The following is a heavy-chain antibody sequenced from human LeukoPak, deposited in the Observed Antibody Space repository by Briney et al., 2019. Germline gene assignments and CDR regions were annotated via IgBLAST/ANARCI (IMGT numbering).Heavy chain of an antibody. CDR2: IKGKTDGGTT. CDR1: GFIFSNAW. J-gene: IGHJ4*02. CDR3: TTLVNYSVDY. V-gene: IGHV3-15*01. Sequence: GGSLRLSCAASGFIFSNAWMSWVRQAPGKGLEWVGRIKGKTDGGTTDYAAPVKGRFTISRDDSKNTLYLQMNSLKTQDTAVYYCTTLVNYSVDYWGQGTLVTVSS. D-gene: IGHD1-7*01.